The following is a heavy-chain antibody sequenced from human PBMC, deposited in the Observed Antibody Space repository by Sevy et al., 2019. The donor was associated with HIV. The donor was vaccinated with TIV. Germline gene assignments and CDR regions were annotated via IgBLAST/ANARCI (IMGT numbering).Heavy chain of an antibody. J-gene: IGHJ4*02. CDR3: TANYYYDSSGYYLASFDY. V-gene: IGHV3-15*01. D-gene: IGHD3-22*01. CDR2: IKSKTDGGTT. Sequence: GEALKISCAASGFTFSNAWMSWVRQAPGKGLEWVGRIKSKTDGGTTDYAAPVKGRFTISRHDSKNTLYLQMNSLKTEDTAVYYCTANYYYDSSGYYLASFDYWGQGTLVTVSS. CDR1: GFTFSNAW.